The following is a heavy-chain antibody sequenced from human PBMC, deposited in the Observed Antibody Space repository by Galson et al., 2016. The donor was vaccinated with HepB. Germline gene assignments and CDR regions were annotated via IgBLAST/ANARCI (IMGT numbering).Heavy chain of an antibody. CDR2: ISNSGGTT. CDR3: ANSYCTGTACYRWHF. Sequence: SLRLSCAASGFTFSSYAMSWVRQSPDKGLEWVSSISNSGGTTHYEDSVQGRLIISRDNSKNTLYLQMNSLSAADTALYYCANSYCTGTACYRWHFRGQGTLVTVSP. V-gene: IGHV3-23*01. CDR1: GFTFSSYA. J-gene: IGHJ4*02. D-gene: IGHD2-8*02.